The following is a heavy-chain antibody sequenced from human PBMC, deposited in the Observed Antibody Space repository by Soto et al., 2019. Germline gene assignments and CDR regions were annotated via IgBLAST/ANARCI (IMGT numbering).Heavy chain of an antibody. CDR2: IWYDGSNK. CDR1: GFTFSSYG. V-gene: IGHV3-33*01. J-gene: IGHJ4*02. Sequence: GGSLRLSCAASGFTFSSYGMHWVRQAPGKGLEWVAVIWYDGSNKYYADSVKGRFTISRDNSKNTLYLQMNSLRAEDTAVYYCARASPLQAMVPYYFDYWGQGTLVTVSS. CDR3: ARASPLQAMVPYYFDY. D-gene: IGHD5-18*01.